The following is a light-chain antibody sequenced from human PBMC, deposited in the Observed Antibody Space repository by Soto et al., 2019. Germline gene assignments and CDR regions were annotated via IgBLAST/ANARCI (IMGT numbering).Light chain of an antibody. V-gene: IGKV3-20*01. Sequence: EIVLTQSPGTLSLSPGERATLSCRASQSVSSSYLAWYQQKPGQAPRLLIYGASSRATGIPDRFSGSGSGTDFTLTISRLEPEDFAVNYCQQYGSPLTFGGGTKVDIK. CDR3: QQYGSPLT. J-gene: IGKJ4*01. CDR1: QSVSSSY. CDR2: GAS.